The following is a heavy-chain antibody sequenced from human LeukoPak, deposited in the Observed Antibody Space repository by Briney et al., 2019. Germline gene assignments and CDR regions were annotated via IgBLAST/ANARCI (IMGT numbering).Heavy chain of an antibody. V-gene: IGHV1-18*01. CDR1: GYTFTSYG. D-gene: IGHD6-13*01. J-gene: IGHJ5*02. Sequence: ASVKVSCKASGYTFTSYGINWVRQAPGQGLEWIGWISTYDANTEYAQKLQGRVTMTTDTSTSTAYMEVRSLRSDDTAVYYCARDGRGHWDTSRWYLGNWFDPWGQGTLVTVSS. CDR2: ISTYDANT. CDR3: ARDGRGHWDTSRWYLGNWFDP.